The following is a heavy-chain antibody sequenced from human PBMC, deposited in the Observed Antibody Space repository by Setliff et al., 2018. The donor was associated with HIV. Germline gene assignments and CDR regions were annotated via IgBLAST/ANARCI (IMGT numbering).Heavy chain of an antibody. V-gene: IGHV4-38-2*02. CDR1: GSSISSNSY. D-gene: IGHD2-8*02. Sequence: KTSETLSLTCSVSGSSISSNSYWWAWIRQPPGKGLEYIGTIYHRGGTFNKPSLKSRVVMSVDTSKNQFSLKLTSVTAADTATYYCARDTGVNVAPDGRGYHTFDFWGRGTMVTVS. CDR3: ARDTGVNVAPDGRGYHTFDF. CDR2: IYHRGGT. J-gene: IGHJ3*01.